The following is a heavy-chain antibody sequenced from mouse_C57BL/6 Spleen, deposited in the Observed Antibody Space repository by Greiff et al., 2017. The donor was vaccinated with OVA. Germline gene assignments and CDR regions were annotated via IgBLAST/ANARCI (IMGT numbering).Heavy chain of an antibody. CDR2: IRYDGSN. V-gene: IGHV3-6*01. J-gene: IGHJ4*01. CDR1: GYSITSGYY. D-gene: IGHD2-4*01. Sequence: DVQLQESGPGLVKPSQSLSLTCSVTGYSITSGYYWNWIRQFPGNKLEWMGYIRYDGSNNYNPSLKNRISITRDTSENQFFLKLNSVTTEDTATYYCARDYYDYYYAVDYWGQGTSVTVSS. CDR3: ARDYYDYYYAVDY.